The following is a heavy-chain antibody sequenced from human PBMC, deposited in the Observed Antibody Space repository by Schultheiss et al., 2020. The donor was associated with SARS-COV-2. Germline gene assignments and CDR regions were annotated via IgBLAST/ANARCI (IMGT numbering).Heavy chain of an antibody. Sequence: SETLSLTCAVYGGSFSGYYWSWIRQPPRKGLEWIGYIYYSGSTNYNPSLKSRVTISVDTSKNQFSLKLSSVTAADTAVYYCAREFPRNRMIVVVTPHDAFDIWGQGTMVTVSS. V-gene: IGHV4-59*12. J-gene: IGHJ3*02. CDR2: IYYSGST. CDR3: AREFPRNRMIVVVTPHDAFDI. CDR1: GGSFSGYY. D-gene: IGHD3-22*01.